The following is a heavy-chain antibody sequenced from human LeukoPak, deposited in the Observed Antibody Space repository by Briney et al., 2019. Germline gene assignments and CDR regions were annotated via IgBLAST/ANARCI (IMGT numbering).Heavy chain of an antibody. CDR3: ARSSYSSGWYWFDP. D-gene: IGHD6-19*01. CDR1: GGSISSSSYY. CDR2: IYYSGST. J-gene: IGHJ5*02. Sequence: PSETLSLTCTVSGGSISSSSYYWGWIRQPPGKGLEWIGSIYYSGSTYYNPSLKSRVTISVDTSKNQFSLKLSSVSAADTAVYYCARSSYSSGWYWFDPWGHGTLVTVSS. V-gene: IGHV4-39*07.